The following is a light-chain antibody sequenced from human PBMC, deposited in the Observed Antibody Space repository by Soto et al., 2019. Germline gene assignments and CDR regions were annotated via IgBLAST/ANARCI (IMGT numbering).Light chain of an antibody. CDR2: EVR. CDR3: QSYDSSLSGSV. J-gene: IGLJ3*02. CDR1: SSDVGGYNY. Sequence: QSALTQPASVSGSPGQSITISCTGTSSDVGGYNYVSWYQQHPGKAPKLMIYEVRNRPSGIPNRFSGSKSGTSASLAITGLQADDEADYYCQSYDSSLSGSVFGGGTKVTVL. V-gene: IGLV2-14*01.